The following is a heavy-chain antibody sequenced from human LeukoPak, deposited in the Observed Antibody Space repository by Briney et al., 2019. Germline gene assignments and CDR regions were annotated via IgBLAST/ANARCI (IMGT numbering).Heavy chain of an antibody. CDR2: ISYDGSNK. V-gene: IGHV3-30*03. D-gene: IGHD6-19*01. CDR3: ARDRSGWYFDY. CDR1: GFTFSSYS. Sequence: GGSLRLSCAASGFTFSSYSMNWVRQAPGKGLEWVAVISYDGSNKYYADSVKGRFTISRDNSKNTLYLQMNSLRAEDTAVYYCARDRSGWYFDYWGQGTLVTVSS. J-gene: IGHJ4*02.